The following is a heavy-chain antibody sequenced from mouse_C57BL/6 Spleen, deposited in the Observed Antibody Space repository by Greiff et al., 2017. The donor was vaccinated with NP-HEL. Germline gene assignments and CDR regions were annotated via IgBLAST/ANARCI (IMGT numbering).Heavy chain of an antibody. V-gene: IGHV1-69*01. Sequence: QVQLQQPGAELVMPGASVKLSCKASGYTFTSYWMHWVKQRPGQDLEWIGEIDPSDSYTNYNQKFKGKSTLTVDKSSSTAYMQLSSLTSEDSAVYYCARPHYGSSYKGFDYWGQGTTLTVSS. J-gene: IGHJ2*01. CDR2: IDPSDSYT. CDR3: ARPHYGSSYKGFDY. D-gene: IGHD1-1*01. CDR1: GYTFTSYW.